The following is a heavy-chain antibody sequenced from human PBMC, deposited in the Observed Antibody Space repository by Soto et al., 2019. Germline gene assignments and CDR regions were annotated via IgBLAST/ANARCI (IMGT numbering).Heavy chain of an antibody. CDR3: ARVAANYDYIWGSYRPRGGYYYYMDV. CDR2: IRSKAYGGTT. D-gene: IGHD3-16*02. CDR1: GFTFGDYA. Sequence: GGSLRLSCTASGFTFGDYAMSWFRQAPGKGLEWVGFIRSKAYGGTTEYAASVKGRFTISRDNAKNSLYLQMNSLRAEDTALYHCARVAANYDYIWGSYRPRGGYYYYMDVWGKGTTVTVSS. V-gene: IGHV3-49*03. J-gene: IGHJ6*03.